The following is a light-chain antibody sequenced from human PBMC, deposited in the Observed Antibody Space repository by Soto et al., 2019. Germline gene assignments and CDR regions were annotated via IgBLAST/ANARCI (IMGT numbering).Light chain of an antibody. J-gene: IGKJ1*01. Sequence: IQLTQSPSSLSASVGDRVTITCRASQDIAIYLAWYQQKPGEAPKLLIYAASTLYGGVPSRFSGSGSGTEFTLTISSLQPGDFATYYCQHYNTYPWTFGHGTKVDIK. CDR1: QDIAIY. V-gene: IGKV1-9*01. CDR2: AAS. CDR3: QHYNTYPWT.